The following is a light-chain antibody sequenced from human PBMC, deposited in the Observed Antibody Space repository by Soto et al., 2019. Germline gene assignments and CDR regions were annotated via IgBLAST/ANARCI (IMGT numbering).Light chain of an antibody. CDR3: QTWDTGIVL. Sequence: QLVLTQPPSASASLGASVRLTCTLSSGHTNYAIAWHQLQPEKGPRYLMKLDSDGSHTKGDGIPNRFSGSSSGAERYLTISGLQSDDEADYYCQTWDTGIVLFGGGTQLTVL. CDR1: SGHTNYA. J-gene: IGLJ2*01. CDR2: LDSDGSH. V-gene: IGLV4-69*01.